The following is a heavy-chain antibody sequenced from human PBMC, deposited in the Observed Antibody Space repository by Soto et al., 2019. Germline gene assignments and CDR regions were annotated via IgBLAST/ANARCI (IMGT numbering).Heavy chain of an antibody. D-gene: IGHD6-6*01. CDR1: GGSFSGYY. J-gene: IGHJ4*02. Sequence: WETLSLTCAVYGGSFSGYYWSWIRQPPGKGLEWIGEINHSGSTNYNPSLKSRVTISVDTSKNQFSLKLSSVTAADTAVYYCARSRGRFYRSSSGPYWGQGTLVTVS. CDR2: INHSGST. CDR3: ARSRGRFYRSSSGPY. V-gene: IGHV4-34*01.